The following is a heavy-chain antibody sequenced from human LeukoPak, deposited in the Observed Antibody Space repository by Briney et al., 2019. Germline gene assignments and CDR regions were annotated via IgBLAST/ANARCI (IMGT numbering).Heavy chain of an antibody. CDR1: GYTFTDYY. Sequence: ASVKVSCKASGYTFTDYYIHWVRQAPGQGLEWMGWINPNSGGTKYAQKFQGRVTMTRDTSISTAYMELSGLRSADTAIYYCARDSLSPPGKYIYGYGALDYWGQGILVTVSS. D-gene: IGHD5-18*01. V-gene: IGHV1-2*02. CDR3: ARDSLSPPGKYIYGYGALDY. J-gene: IGHJ4*02. CDR2: INPNSGGT.